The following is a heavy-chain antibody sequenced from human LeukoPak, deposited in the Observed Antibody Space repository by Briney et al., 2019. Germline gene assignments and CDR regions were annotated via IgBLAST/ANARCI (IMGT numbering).Heavy chain of an antibody. CDR2: ISWNSGRI. CDR3: ARLPYSGEAY. Sequence: GGSLRLSCAASGFTFSSYSMNWVRQAPGKGLEWVSGISWNSGRIGHADSVKGRFTISRDNAKNSLYLQMNSLRAEDTAVYYCARLPYSGEAYWGQGTLVTVSS. D-gene: IGHD3-10*01. V-gene: IGHV3-48*01. CDR1: GFTFSSYS. J-gene: IGHJ4*02.